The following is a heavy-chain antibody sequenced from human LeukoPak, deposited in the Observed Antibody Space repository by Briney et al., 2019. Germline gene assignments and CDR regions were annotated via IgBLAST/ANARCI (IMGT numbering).Heavy chain of an antibody. D-gene: IGHD3-22*01. CDR1: GFTFSIYS. Sequence: PGGSLRLSCAASGFTFSIYSMNWVRQAPGKGLEWVSSISSSSSYIYYADSVKGRFTISRDNAKNSLYLQMNSLRAEDTAVYYCATTYYYDSSGYYLFDYWGQGTLVTVSS. CDR3: ATTYYYDSSGYYLFDY. V-gene: IGHV3-21*01. J-gene: IGHJ4*02. CDR2: ISSSSSYI.